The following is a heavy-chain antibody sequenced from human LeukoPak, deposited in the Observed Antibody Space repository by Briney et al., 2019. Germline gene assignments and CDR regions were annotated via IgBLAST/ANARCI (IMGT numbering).Heavy chain of an antibody. CDR3: ARGAVAARVVYFDY. Sequence: PGRSLRLSCAASGFTFSSYGMHWVRQAPGKGLEWVAVISYDGSNKYYADSVKGRFTISRDNSKNTLYLQMNSLRAEDTAVYYCARGAVAARVVYFDYWGQGTLVTVSS. CDR1: GFTFSSYG. J-gene: IGHJ4*02. V-gene: IGHV3-30*03. D-gene: IGHD2-15*01. CDR2: ISYDGSNK.